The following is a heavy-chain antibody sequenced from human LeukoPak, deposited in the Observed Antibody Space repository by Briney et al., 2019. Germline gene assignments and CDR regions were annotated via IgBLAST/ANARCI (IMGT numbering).Heavy chain of an antibody. CDR1: GGSISSYY. CDR3: ARHTRGLGATTTFYGMDV. CDR2: IHYSGTT. V-gene: IGHV4-59*08. J-gene: IGHJ6*02. D-gene: IGHD1-26*01. Sequence: PSETLSLTCTVSGGSISSYYWSWIRQPPGKGLEWIGYIHYSGTTNYNPSLKSRVTISVDTSKSQFSLKVSSVTAADTAVYYCARHTRGLGATTTFYGMDVWGQGTTVTVSS.